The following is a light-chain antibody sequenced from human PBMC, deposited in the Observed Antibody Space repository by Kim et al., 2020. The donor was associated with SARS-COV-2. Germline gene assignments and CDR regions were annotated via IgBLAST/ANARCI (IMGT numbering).Light chain of an antibody. CDR2: GTF. Sequence: SPVERGTLSCRAIQSVNYNLAWYQQRPGQAPRLLISGTFTRATGIPARCSGSGSGTEFTLTISSLQSEDFGVYYCHQYNAWPPRYTFGQGTKLEI. J-gene: IGKJ2*01. V-gene: IGKV3-15*01. CDR1: QSVNYN. CDR3: HQYNAWPPRYT.